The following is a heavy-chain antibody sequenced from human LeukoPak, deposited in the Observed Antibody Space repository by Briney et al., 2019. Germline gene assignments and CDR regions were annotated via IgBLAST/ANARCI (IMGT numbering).Heavy chain of an antibody. V-gene: IGHV1-69*01. D-gene: IGHD3-22*01. CDR2: TIPIFGTA. J-gene: IGHJ4*02. CDR1: GGTFSSYA. Sequence: ASVKVSCKASGGTFSSYAISWVRQAPGQGLEWMGGTIPIFGTANYAQKFQGRVTITADESTSTAYMELSSLRSEDTAVYYCATDRGDSSGYYYTEFDYWGQGTLVTVSS. CDR3: ATDRGDSSGYYYTEFDY.